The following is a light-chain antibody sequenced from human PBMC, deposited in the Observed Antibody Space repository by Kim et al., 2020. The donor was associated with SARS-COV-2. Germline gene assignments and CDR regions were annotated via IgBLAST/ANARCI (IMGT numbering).Light chain of an antibody. CDR1: RSDIGNYNL. J-gene: IGLJ2*01. Sequence: GQSITISSTGTRSDIGNYNLVSWYQHHPGKAPKLIIYEVTKRPSGVSTRFSGSKSGNTASLTISGLQTEDEADYYCCSYAGNNFLIFGGGTQLTVL. V-gene: IGLV2-23*02. CDR3: CSYAGNNFLI. CDR2: EVT.